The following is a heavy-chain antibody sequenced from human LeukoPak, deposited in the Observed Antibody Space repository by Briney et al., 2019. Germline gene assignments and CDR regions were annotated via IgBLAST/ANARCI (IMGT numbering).Heavy chain of an antibody. CDR1: GGSISNYY. V-gene: IGHV4-4*07. CDR3: AREDYYGTNFDY. J-gene: IGHJ4*02. CDR2: IYTSGST. Sequence: SETLSLTCTVSGGSISNYYWTWIRQPAGKGLEWIGRIYTSGSTNYNPSLKSRVTMSVDTSRNQFSLKLSSVTAADTAVYYCAREDYYGTNFDYWGQGTLVTVSS. D-gene: IGHD3-10*01.